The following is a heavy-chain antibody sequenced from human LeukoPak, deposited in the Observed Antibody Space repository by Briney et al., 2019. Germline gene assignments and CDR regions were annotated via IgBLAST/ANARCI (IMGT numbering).Heavy chain of an antibody. CDR2: INPSGGST. Sequence: ASVKVSCKASGYTFTGYYMHWVRQAPGQGLEWMGIINPSGGSTSYAQKFQGRVTMTRDMSTSTVYMELSSLRSEDTAVYYCARGDPVPHRAHSGYDYTGYWGQGTLVTVSS. CDR1: GYTFTGYY. D-gene: IGHD5-12*01. CDR3: ARGDPVPHRAHSGYDYTGY. J-gene: IGHJ4*02. V-gene: IGHV1-46*01.